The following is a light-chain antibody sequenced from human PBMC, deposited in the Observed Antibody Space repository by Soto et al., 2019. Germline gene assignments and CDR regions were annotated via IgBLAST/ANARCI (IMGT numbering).Light chain of an antibody. Sequence: QSALTQPASVSGSPGQSITISCTGTFSDVGSYNLVSWYQQHPGKAPKLMIYEDTKRPSGVSNRFSGSKSGYTASLTISGLLAEDEADYYCCSYAGSSTVVFGGGTKLTVL. CDR3: CSYAGSSTVV. V-gene: IGLV2-23*01. CDR1: FSDVGSYNL. CDR2: EDT. J-gene: IGLJ2*01.